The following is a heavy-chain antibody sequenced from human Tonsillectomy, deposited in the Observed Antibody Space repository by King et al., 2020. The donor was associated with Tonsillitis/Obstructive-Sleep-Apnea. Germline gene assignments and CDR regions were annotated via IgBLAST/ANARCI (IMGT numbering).Heavy chain of an antibody. J-gene: IGHJ6*03. CDR2: IDPRDSYT. Sequence: DGQLVQSGAEVKKPGESLRISCKGSGYSFTSYWISWVRQMPGKGLEWMGTIDPRDSYTNNSPSFQGHVTISADKSISTVYLQWSSLKASDTAMYYCARHEEGGGVIPNYNYYMDVWGKGTTVTVSS. CDR1: GYSFTSYW. D-gene: IGHD3-16*02. CDR3: ARHEEGGGVIPNYNYYMDV. V-gene: IGHV5-10-1*01.